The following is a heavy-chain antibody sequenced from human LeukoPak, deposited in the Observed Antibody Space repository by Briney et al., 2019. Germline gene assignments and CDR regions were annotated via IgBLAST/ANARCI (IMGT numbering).Heavy chain of an antibody. J-gene: IGHJ4*02. V-gene: IGHV3-30*04. D-gene: IGHD3-10*01. Sequence: GRXXXLSCXXSXXXFAXYAXXWVRQAPGKGPEWVAVMSYDGSDKYYADSVKGRFTISRDTSTNTLFLQMNSLRAEDTAVYYCARDRDYYGSGTYFAYWGQGSLVTVSS. CDR1: XXXFAXYA. CDR3: ARDRDYYGSGTYFAY. CDR2: MSYDGSDK.